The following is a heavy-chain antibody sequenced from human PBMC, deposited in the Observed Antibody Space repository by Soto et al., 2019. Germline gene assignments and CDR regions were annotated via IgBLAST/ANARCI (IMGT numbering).Heavy chain of an antibody. CDR1: GGSISSSSYY. CDR3: ARLSSLLLRFDY. D-gene: IGHD2-15*01. J-gene: IGHJ4*02. CDR2: IYYSGST. V-gene: IGHV4-39*01. Sequence: QLQLQESGPGLVKPSETLSLTCTVSGGSISSSSYYWGWIRQPPGKGLEWIGSIYYSGSTYYNPSLKSRVTISVDTSKNQFSLKLSSVTAADTAVYYCARLSSLLLRFDYWGQGTLVTVSS.